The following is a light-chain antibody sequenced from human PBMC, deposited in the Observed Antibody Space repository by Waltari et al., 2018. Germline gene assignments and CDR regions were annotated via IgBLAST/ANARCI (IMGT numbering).Light chain of an antibody. CDR3: CSFTSRSTWV. Sequence: QSALTQPASVSGSPGQSITIPCTGTSSAVGGYNYVSWYQQHPGKVHKLLIFDVSNRPSGVSNRFSGTKSGNTASLTISGLQAEDESDYYCCSFTSRSTWVFGGGTKLTVL. V-gene: IGLV2-14*01. CDR2: DVS. CDR1: SSAVGGYNY. J-gene: IGLJ3*02.